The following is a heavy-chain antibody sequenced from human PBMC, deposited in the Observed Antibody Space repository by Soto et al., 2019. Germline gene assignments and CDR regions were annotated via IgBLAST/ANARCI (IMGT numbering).Heavy chain of an antibody. D-gene: IGHD1-26*01. Sequence: SGPTLVNPTQTLTLTCTFSGFSLSTSGMCVSWIRQPPGKALEWLARIGWDDGKYYSTSLKTRLTIFKDTSKNQVVLTMTNMDTVDTATYYCARVPRSTSVTYTYFDYWGQGTLVTVSS. CDR3: ARVPRSTSVTYTYFDY. V-gene: IGHV2-70*11. J-gene: IGHJ4*02. CDR1: GFSLSTSGMC. CDR2: IGWDDGK.